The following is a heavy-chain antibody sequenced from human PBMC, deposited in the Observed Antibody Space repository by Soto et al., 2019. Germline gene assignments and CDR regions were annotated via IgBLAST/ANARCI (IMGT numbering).Heavy chain of an antibody. J-gene: IGHJ6*02. CDR2: ISGSGGST. CDR3: AKRGYSYGYNYYYYSMDL. V-gene: IGHV3-23*01. CDR1: GFTFSSYA. Sequence: EVQLLESGGGLVQPGGSLRLSCAASGFTFSSYAMSWVRQAPGKGLEWVSAISGSGGSTYYADSVKGRFTIPRDNSKNTLYVQRNSLRAEDTAVYYCAKRGYSYGYNYYYYSMDLWGQGTTVTVSS. D-gene: IGHD5-18*01.